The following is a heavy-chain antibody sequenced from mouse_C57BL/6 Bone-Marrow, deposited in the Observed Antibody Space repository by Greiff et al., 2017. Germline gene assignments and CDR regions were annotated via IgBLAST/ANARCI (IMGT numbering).Heavy chain of an antibody. CDR2: ISGGGGNT. CDR3: AILYYGLTGSFAY. J-gene: IGHJ3*01. Sequence: EVKLQESGGGLVKPGGSLKLSCAASGFTFSSYTMSWVRQTPEKRLEWVATISGGGGNTYYPDSVKGRFTISRDNAKNTRYLQMSSLRSEDTALYYCAILYYGLTGSFAYWGQGTLVTVSA. CDR1: GFTFSSYT. D-gene: IGHD2-1*01. V-gene: IGHV5-9*01.